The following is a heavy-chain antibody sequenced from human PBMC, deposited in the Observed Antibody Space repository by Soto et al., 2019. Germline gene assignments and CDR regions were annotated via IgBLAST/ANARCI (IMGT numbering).Heavy chain of an antibody. CDR3: AKDKIGVASSYFES. Sequence: GGSLRLSCAASGFTFSRHAISWVRQAPGKGLEWVSTISASARNTHYADSVKGRFTISRDNSRDTVYLHLNSLRAEDTADYYCAKDKIGVASSYFESWGQGAQVTVSS. CDR2: ISASARNT. J-gene: IGHJ4*02. V-gene: IGHV3-23*01. CDR1: GFTFSRHA. D-gene: IGHD2-15*01.